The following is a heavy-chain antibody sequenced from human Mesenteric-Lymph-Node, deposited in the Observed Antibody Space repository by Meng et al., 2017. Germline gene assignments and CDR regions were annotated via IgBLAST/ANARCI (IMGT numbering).Heavy chain of an antibody. V-gene: IGHV4-30-4*01. D-gene: IGHD4/OR15-4a*01. Sequence: QVQLQESGPGLVKPSQTLSLTCTVSGDSISSDYFWSWIRQPPGKGLEWIGYIYHGGSTDYNPSLRSRVTISVDTSKNQFSLKLSSVTAADTAVYYCAGLTFTNYFDPWGQGTLVTVSS. J-gene: IGHJ5*02. CDR1: GDSISSDYF. CDR2: IYHGGST. CDR3: AGLTFTNYFDP.